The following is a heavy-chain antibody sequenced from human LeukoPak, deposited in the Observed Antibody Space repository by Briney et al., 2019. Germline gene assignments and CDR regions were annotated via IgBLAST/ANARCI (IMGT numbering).Heavy chain of an antibody. CDR3: ATLDSGYRRYYFDY. V-gene: IGHV4-34*01. CDR2: INHSGST. D-gene: IGHD5-12*01. Sequence: PSETLSLTCAVYGGSFSGYYWSWIRQPPGKGLEWIGEINHSGSTNYNPSLKSRVTISVDTSKNQFSLKLSSVTAADTAVYYCATLDSGYRRYYFDYWGQGTLVTVSS. CDR1: GGSFSGYY. J-gene: IGHJ4*02.